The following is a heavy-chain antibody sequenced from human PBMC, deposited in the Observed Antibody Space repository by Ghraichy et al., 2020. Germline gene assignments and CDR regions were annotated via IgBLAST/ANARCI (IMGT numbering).Heavy chain of an antibody. CDR3: ARSTQTSYYDGRSHKPWPGSFDM. CDR1: GDSISDYY. Sequence: SETLSLTCTVSGDSISDYYWSWIRQPPGKGLEWIGYIDGSGGTKYNPSLQSRVTISADTSKKQFSLKLSSVTAADAAVYFCARSTQTSYYDGRSHKPWPGSFDMWGQGTLVTVSS. J-gene: IGHJ3*02. D-gene: IGHD3-22*01. V-gene: IGHV4-59*01. CDR2: IDGSGGT.